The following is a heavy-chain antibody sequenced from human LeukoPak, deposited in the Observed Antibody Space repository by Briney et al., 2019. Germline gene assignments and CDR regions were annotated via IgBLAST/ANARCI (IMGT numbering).Heavy chain of an antibody. Sequence: KPSETLSLTCTVSGGSISSGDYYWSWIRQPPGKGLEWIGYIYYSGSTYYNPSLKSRVTISVDTSKNQFSLKLSSVTAADTAVYYCARVGRVLRFLEWLLKGAFDIWGQGTMVTVSS. CDR1: GGSISSGDYY. CDR2: IYYSGST. CDR3: ARVGRVLRFLEWLLKGAFDI. J-gene: IGHJ3*02. D-gene: IGHD3-3*01. V-gene: IGHV4-30-4*08.